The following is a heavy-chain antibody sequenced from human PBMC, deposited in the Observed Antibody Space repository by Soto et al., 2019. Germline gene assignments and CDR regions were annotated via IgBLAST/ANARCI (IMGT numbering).Heavy chain of an antibody. V-gene: IGHV2-5*02. Sequence: QITLKESGPTLVKSTQTLTLTCTFSGFSLTTSGVGVGWIRQPPGKALEWLALIYWDDVKRYSPSLKSRLTXTXXTSKNQVVLMMTNMDPVDTATCYCAHSLGEDWFVPWGQGTLVTVSS. J-gene: IGHJ5*02. CDR2: IYWDDVK. CDR3: AHSLGEDWFVP. D-gene: IGHD3-16*01. CDR1: GFSLTTSGVG.